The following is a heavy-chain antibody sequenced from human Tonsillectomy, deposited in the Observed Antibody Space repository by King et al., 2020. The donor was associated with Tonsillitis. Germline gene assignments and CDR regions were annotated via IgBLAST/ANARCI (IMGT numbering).Heavy chain of an antibody. J-gene: IGHJ4*02. CDR2: ISWNSGSI. CDR3: AKGWDGSDFDH. Sequence: VQLVESGGGLVQPGGSLRLSCAASGFSFDHYVMHWVRQVPGKGLEWVSGISWNSGSIGYADSVKGRFTISRDNAKNSLYLQMNSLRPEDTALYYCAKGWDGSDFDHWGQGTPVTVSS. CDR1: GFSFDHYV. V-gene: IGHV3-9*01. D-gene: IGHD3-22*01.